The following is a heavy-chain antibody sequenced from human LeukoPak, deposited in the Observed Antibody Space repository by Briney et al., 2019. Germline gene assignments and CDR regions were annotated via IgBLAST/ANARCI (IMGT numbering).Heavy chain of an antibody. CDR1: GGTFSIYA. CDR3: AREVYNYFDY. J-gene: IGHJ4*02. CDR2: IIPIFCTA. V-gene: IGHV1-69*05. Sequence: SVNLSCKASGGTFSIYAFSRVRQAPGQGLEWMGGIIPIFCTANYTQKFHGRVTITTDESTSTAYMELSSLRSEDTAVYYCAREVYNYFDYWGQGTLVTVSS. D-gene: IGHD1-14*01.